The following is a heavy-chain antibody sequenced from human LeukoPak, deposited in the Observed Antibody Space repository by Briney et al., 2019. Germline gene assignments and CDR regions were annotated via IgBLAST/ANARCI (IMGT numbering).Heavy chain of an antibody. Sequence: SETLSLTCAVYGGSFSGYYWSWIRQPPGKGLEWIGEINHSGSTNYNPSLKRRVTISVDTSKNQFSLKLSSVTAADTAVYYCARGGGSGWYYFDYWGQGTLVTVSS. CDR3: ARGGGSGWYYFDY. V-gene: IGHV4-34*01. CDR1: GGSFSGYY. CDR2: INHSGST. D-gene: IGHD6-19*01. J-gene: IGHJ4*02.